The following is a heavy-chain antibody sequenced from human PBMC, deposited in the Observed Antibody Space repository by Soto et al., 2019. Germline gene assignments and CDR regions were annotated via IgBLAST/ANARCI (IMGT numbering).Heavy chain of an antibody. Sequence: SETLSLTCTVSGGSISSYYWSWIRQPPGKGLEWIGHIYYSGSTNYNPSLKSRVTISVDTSKNQFSLKLSSVTAADTAVYYCAKALPNIVVVVAASLDYWGQGTLVTVSS. CDR2: IYYSGST. CDR3: AKALPNIVVVVAASLDY. CDR1: GGSISSYY. V-gene: IGHV4-59*01. D-gene: IGHD2-15*01. J-gene: IGHJ4*02.